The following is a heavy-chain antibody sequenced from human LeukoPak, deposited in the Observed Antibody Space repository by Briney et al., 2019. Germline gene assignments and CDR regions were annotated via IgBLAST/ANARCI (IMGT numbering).Heavy chain of an antibody. Sequence: GGSLRLSCAASGFTFSSYAMHWVRQAPGKGLEWLAVISYDGSNKYYADSVKGRFTISRDNSKNTLYLQMNSLRAEDTAVYYCARDYEDVDTQSFDYWGQGTLVTVSS. CDR3: ARDYEDVDTQSFDY. V-gene: IGHV3-30-3*01. CDR2: ISYDGSNK. J-gene: IGHJ4*02. CDR1: GFTFSSYA. D-gene: IGHD5-18*01.